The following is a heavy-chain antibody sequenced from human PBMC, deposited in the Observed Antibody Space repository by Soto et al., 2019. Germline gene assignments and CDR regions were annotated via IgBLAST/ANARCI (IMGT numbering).Heavy chain of an antibody. J-gene: IGHJ6*02. CDR2: LSGRGCLT. CDR3: AKGDYEQLTYYYYYGMDL. V-gene: IGHV3-23*01. D-gene: IGHD6-6*01. CDR1: GFTFSSYA. Sequence: GGSLRLSCAASGFTFSSYAMSWVRQAPGKGRGWVSALSGRGCLTYYAGSVKGRFTISRDNAKNTLYLQTNSLTAEDTAIYYCAKGDYEQLTYYYYYGMDLCGQGT.